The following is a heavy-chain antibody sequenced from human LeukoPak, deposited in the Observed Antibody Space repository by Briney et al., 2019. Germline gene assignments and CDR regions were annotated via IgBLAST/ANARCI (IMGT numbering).Heavy chain of an antibody. CDR1: GFTFSSYG. Sequence: GGSLRLSCAASGFTFSSYGMHWVRQAPGKGLEWVALISYDGSNKYYADSVKGRFTISRDNSKNTLYLQMNSLRAEDTAVYYCAKLHDSSGYHDYWGQGTLVTVSS. CDR3: AKLHDSSGYHDY. J-gene: IGHJ4*02. D-gene: IGHD3-22*01. V-gene: IGHV3-30*18. CDR2: ISYDGSNK.